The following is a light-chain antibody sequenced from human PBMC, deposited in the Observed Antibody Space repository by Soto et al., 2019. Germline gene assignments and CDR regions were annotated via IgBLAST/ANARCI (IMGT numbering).Light chain of an antibody. J-gene: IGKJ1*01. V-gene: IGKV1-5*01. Sequence: IQMTQSPSTLSGSVGDRFTITCRASQSSSRWLAWYQQQPGKAPKLLIHDATMLESGVPSRFSGSGSGTEFTLTISSLQPDDFATYYCQQYSSYWTFAQGTKVDIK. CDR3: QQYSSYWT. CDR1: QSSSRW. CDR2: DAT.